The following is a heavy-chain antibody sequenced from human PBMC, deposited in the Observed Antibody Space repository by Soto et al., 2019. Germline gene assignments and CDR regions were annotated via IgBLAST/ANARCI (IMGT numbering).Heavy chain of an antibody. CDR2: IYWNDDK. V-gene: IGHV2-5*01. D-gene: IGHD2-2*01. J-gene: IGHJ1*01. CDR1: GFSLSTILLG. CDR3: EDRPRPSYLFQY. Sequence: SGPTREPTQTLTLTCTFSGFSLSTILLGVGWIRQPPGKALEWLALIYWNDDKRYSPSLKARLTITKDTSKNQVVLTMTNMDPVDTATYYCEDRPRPSYLFQY.